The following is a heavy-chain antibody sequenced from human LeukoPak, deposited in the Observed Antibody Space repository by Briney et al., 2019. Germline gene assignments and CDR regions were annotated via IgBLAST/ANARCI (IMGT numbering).Heavy chain of an antibody. CDR1: RGTFSSYA. V-gene: IGHV1-69*13. D-gene: IGHD2-2*01. CDR3: ARVRYCSSTSCEVP. Sequence: SVKVSCKPSRGTFSSYAISWVRQAPGQRLEWMGGIIPIFGTAHYAQKFQGRVTITAAESTITAYMELSSLRSEDTAVYYCARVRYCSSTSCEVPWGQGTLVTVSS. CDR2: IIPIFGTA. J-gene: IGHJ5*02.